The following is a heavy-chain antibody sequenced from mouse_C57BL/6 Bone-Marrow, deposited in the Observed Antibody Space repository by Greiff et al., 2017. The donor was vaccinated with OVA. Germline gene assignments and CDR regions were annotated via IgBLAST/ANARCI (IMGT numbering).Heavy chain of an antibody. J-gene: IGHJ3*01. Sequence: QVQLQQSGAELARPGASVKLSCKASGYTFTSYGISWVKQRTGQGLEWIGEIYPRSGNTYYNEKFKGKATLTADKSSSTAYMELRSLTSEDSAVYFCARPGYDERPWFAYWGQGTLVTVSA. CDR2: IYPRSGNT. D-gene: IGHD2-2*01. CDR3: ARPGYDERPWFAY. CDR1: GYTFTSYG. V-gene: IGHV1-81*01.